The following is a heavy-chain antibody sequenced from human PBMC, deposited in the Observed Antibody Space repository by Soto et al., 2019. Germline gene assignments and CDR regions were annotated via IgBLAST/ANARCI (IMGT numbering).Heavy chain of an antibody. CDR3: ARHSSNWFFHPIDY. D-gene: IGHD4-4*01. CDR2: IYYSGTT. CDR1: GDSTSIISYY. V-gene: IGHV4-39*01. Sequence: QLQLQESGPGLVKPSETLSLTCTVSGDSTSIISYYWGWIRQPPGKGLERIESIYYSGTTYYNPSITSRVDITVDPSKIQYRLKLSSVTAADTAIYYCARHSSNWFFHPIDYWGQGILVTVSS. J-gene: IGHJ4*02.